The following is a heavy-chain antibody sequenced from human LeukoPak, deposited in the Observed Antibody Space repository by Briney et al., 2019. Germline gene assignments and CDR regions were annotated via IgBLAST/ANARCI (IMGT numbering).Heavy chain of an antibody. CDR3: ARDNSVGGIAWWFDP. CDR2: ISSSSSYI. CDR1: GLTFSSYS. J-gene: IGHJ5*02. V-gene: IGHV3-21*01. D-gene: IGHD1-26*01. Sequence: PGGSLRLSCAASGLTFSSYSMNWVRQAPGKGLEWVSSISSSSSYIYYADSVKGRFTISRDNARNSLYLQMNSLRAEDTAVYYCARDNSVGGIAWWFDPWGQGTLVTVSS.